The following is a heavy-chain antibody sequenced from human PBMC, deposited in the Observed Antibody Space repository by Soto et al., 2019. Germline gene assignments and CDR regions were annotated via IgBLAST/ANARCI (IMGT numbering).Heavy chain of an antibody. Sequence: SETLSLTCTVSGGSISSGGYYWSWIRQHPGKGLEWIGYIYYSGSTYYNPSLKSRVTISVDTSKNQFSLKLSSVTAADTAVYYCVRGVIIQPFDYWGQGTLVTVSS. CDR1: GGSISSGGYY. V-gene: IGHV4-31*03. CDR2: IYYSGST. J-gene: IGHJ4*02. D-gene: IGHD3-10*01. CDR3: VRGVIIQPFDY.